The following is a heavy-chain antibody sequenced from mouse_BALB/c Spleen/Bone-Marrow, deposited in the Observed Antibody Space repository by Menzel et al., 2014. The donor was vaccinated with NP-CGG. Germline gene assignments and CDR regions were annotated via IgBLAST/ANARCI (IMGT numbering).Heavy chain of an antibody. D-gene: IGHD1-1*01. CDR3: ARDYYGSSHFDY. J-gene: IGHJ2*01. CDR1: GFTFSSFV. V-gene: IGHV5-6-5*01. Sequence: DVMLVESGGGLVQPGGSLKLSCAASGFTFSSFVMSWVRQTPEKRLEWVASISSGGSMYYSDSVKGRFIISRDNARNILYLQMSSLRSEDTAMYYCARDYYGSSHFDYWGQDSTLTVSS. CDR2: ISSGGSM.